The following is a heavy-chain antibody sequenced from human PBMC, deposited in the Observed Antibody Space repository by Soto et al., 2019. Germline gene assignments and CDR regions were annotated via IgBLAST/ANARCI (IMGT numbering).Heavy chain of an antibody. CDR1: GYTLTELS. CDR3: ATSAPHTLANYYDSSGPRY. V-gene: IGHV1-24*01. D-gene: IGHD3-22*01. Sequence: ASVKVSFKVSGYTLTELSMHWVRQAPGKGLEWMGGFDPEDGETIYAQKFQGRVTMTEDTSTDTAYMELSSLRSEDTAVYYCATSAPHTLANYYDSSGPRYWGQGTLVTVSS. J-gene: IGHJ4*02. CDR2: FDPEDGET.